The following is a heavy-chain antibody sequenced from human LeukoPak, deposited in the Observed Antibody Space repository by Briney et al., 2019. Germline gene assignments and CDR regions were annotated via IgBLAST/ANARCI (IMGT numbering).Heavy chain of an antibody. V-gene: IGHV3-30*02. Sequence: PGGSLRLSCAASGFNFSTYGIHWVRQAPGKGLEWVAFIRSDGANEFYADSVEGRFTISRDNSKNSLYLHMGSLRPEDTAVYYCAILSTIFGVISVWGQGTLVTVSS. CDR1: GFNFSTYG. J-gene: IGHJ4*02. CDR3: AILSTIFGVISV. CDR2: IRSDGANE. D-gene: IGHD3-3*01.